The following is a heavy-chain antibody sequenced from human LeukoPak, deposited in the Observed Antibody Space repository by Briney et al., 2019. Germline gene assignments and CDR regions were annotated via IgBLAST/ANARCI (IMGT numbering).Heavy chain of an antibody. CDR1: GFTFSSYW. CDR3: ARDRGDYFDY. D-gene: IGHD3-10*01. J-gene: IGHJ4*02. V-gene: IGHV3-74*01. CDR2: IKTDGGST. Sequence: GGSLRLSCAASGFTFSSYWMHWVRQAPGKGLVWVSRIKTDGGSTNYADSVKGRFTISRDNAKNTLYLQMNSLRAEDTAVYFCARDRGDYFDYWGQGTPVTVSS.